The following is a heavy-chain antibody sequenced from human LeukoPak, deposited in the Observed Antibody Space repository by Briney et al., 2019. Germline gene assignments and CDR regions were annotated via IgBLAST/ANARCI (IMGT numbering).Heavy chain of an antibody. CDR3: AKLGGDRDYFDY. D-gene: IGHD2-21*02. CDR2: ISGSGDST. CDR1: GFTISSYA. V-gene: IGHV3-23*01. J-gene: IGHJ4*02. Sequence: GSLRPSCAASGFTISSYAMSLGPPAPGKGLEWVSAISGSGDSTYYADSAKGRFTISRDNSKNTLYLQMNSLRAEDTAVYYCAKLGGDRDYFDYWGQGTLVTVSS.